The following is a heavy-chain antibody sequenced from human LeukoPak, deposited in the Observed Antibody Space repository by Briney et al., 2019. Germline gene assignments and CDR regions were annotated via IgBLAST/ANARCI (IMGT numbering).Heavy chain of an antibody. CDR1: GFTFSSYA. D-gene: IGHD6-19*01. J-gene: IGHJ4*02. V-gene: IGHV3-23*01. CDR2: MSGSGGTT. Sequence: GGSLRLSCAASGFTFSSYAMIWVRPPPGKGLEYISSMSGSGGTTYYADSVKGRFTISRDNSKSALYLQLNSLRADDSAIYYCAKAESGWYKFASWGQGTLVTVSS. CDR3: AKAESGWYKFAS.